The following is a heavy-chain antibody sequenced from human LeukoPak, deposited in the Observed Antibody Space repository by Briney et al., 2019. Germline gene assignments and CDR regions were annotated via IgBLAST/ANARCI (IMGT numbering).Heavy chain of an antibody. CDR2: MSYDGSNK. CDR3: AKDMTTVTNNLRNGMDD. V-gene: IGHV3-30*18. CDR1: GFTFSSYG. J-gene: IGHJ6*02. Sequence: GGSLRLSCAASGFTFSSYGMHWVRQAPGKGLEWVAVMSYDGSNKYYADSVKGRFTISRDNSKNTLYLQMNSLRAEDTAVYYCAKDMTTVTNNLRNGMDDWGQGTTVTVSS. D-gene: IGHD4-17*01.